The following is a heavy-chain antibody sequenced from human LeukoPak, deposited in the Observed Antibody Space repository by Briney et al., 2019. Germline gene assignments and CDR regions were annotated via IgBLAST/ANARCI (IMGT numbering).Heavy chain of an antibody. Sequence: GESLKIPCQASGFSFTTYWIGWVRQMPGKGLEWMGIIYPGDSDTRYSPSFQGQVTISADKSISTAYLQWTSLRASDTAMYYCARQSAVAARYFDYWGHGTLVTVSS. CDR1: GFSFTTYW. V-gene: IGHV5-51*01. J-gene: IGHJ4*01. CDR2: IYPGDSDT. CDR3: ARQSAVAARYFDY. D-gene: IGHD6-6*01.